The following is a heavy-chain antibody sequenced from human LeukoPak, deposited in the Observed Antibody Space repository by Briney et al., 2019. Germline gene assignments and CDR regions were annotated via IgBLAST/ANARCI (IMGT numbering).Heavy chain of an antibody. V-gene: IGHV1-46*01. D-gene: IGHD6-6*01. CDR3: ARESYSSSSPLCY. Sequence: ASVKVSCKASGDTFTNYYIHWVRQAPGQGLEWMGMIIPGGGSTSYAQKFQGRVTMTRDLSTSTVYMELNSLRSEDTAVYYCARESYSSSSPLCYWGQGTLVTVSS. CDR1: GDTFTNYY. J-gene: IGHJ4*02. CDR2: IIPGGGST.